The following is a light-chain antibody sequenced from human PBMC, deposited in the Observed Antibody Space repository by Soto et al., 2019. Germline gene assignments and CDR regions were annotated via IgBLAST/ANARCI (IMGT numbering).Light chain of an antibody. J-gene: IGKJ2*01. CDR1: QGISSY. CDR3: QQLNSYLMYT. V-gene: IGKV1-9*01. Sequence: DIQLTQSPSFLSASVGDRVTITCRASQGISSYLAWYQQKPGKDPKLLIYAASTLQSGVPSRFSGSGSGTEFTLPISSLQPEDFATYYCQQLNSYLMYTFGQGTKLEIK. CDR2: AAS.